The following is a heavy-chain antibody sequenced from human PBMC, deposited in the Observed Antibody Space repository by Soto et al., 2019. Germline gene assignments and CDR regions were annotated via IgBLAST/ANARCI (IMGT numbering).Heavy chain of an antibody. CDR3: AKDGAIAAADYFFDY. CDR1: GFTFSNYA. D-gene: IGHD6-13*01. V-gene: IGHV3-30*18. CDR2: IASDGKDK. J-gene: IGHJ4*02. Sequence: PGGSLRLSCAASGFTFSNYAIHWVRQAPGKGLEWVAVIASDGKDKRYADSVKGRFTISRDNSKNTVYLQMNSLRGEDTALYYCAKDGAIAAADYFFDYWGQGSLVTVSS.